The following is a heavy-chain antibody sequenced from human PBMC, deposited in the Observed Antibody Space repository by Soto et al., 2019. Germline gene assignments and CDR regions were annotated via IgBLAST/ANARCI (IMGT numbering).Heavy chain of an antibody. CDR1: GFTFSDYT. J-gene: IGHJ4*02. Sequence: EVQLLESGGGLVQPGGSLTLSCAASGFTFSDYTMSWVRQARGKVLECISVILADYNTYYTDSVRGRFTISRDNSKNTLYLEMNSLRAEDTAVYYCARRTNGYFGYWGQGALVTVSS. D-gene: IGHD2-8*01. CDR3: ARRTNGYFGY. CDR2: ILADYNT. V-gene: IGHV3-23*03.